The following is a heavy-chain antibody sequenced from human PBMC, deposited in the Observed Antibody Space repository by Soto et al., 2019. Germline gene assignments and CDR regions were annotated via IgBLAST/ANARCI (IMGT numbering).Heavy chain of an antibody. D-gene: IGHD3-10*01. V-gene: IGHV3-23*01. CDR3: AKGGWFGNIWFDP. Sequence: GGSLRLSCAASGFTFSTNAMSWVRQAPGKGLEWVSSISGSGGSTSYADSVKGRFIISRDISKNTLYLQMNSLRAEDTAVYYCAKGGWFGNIWFDPWGQGTLVTVS. J-gene: IGHJ5*02. CDR1: GFTFSTNA. CDR2: ISGSGGST.